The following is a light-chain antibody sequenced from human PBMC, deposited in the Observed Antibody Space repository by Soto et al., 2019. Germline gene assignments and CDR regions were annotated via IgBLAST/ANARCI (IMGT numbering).Light chain of an antibody. Sequence: EIVLTQSPGTLSLSPGERATLSCRASQSVTSSYLAWYQQKPGQAPRLLIYGSSSRATGIPDRFSGSGSGTYFTLTISELEPEDFAVYYCQHYGSSWTFGQGTKVEIK. CDR2: GSS. V-gene: IGKV3-20*01. J-gene: IGKJ1*01. CDR3: QHYGSSWT. CDR1: QSVTSSY.